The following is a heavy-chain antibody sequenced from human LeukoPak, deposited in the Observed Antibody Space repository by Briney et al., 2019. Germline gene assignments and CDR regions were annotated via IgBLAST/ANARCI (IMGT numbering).Heavy chain of an antibody. CDR2: IRYDGSNK. J-gene: IGHJ6*03. CDR3: ARDHDSSSWYRYYYYYYMDV. Sequence: GGSLRLSCAASGFTFSSYGMHWVRQAPGKGLEWVAFIRYDGSNKYYADSVKGRFTISRDNAKNSLYLQMNSLRAEDTAVYYCARDHDSSSWYRYYYYYYMDVWGKGTTVTISS. D-gene: IGHD6-13*01. V-gene: IGHV3-30*02. CDR1: GFTFSSYG.